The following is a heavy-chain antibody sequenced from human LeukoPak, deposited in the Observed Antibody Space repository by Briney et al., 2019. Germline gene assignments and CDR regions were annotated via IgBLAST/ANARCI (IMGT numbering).Heavy chain of an antibody. CDR3: ARHSAPRDWFEP. J-gene: IGHJ5*02. Sequence: GESLKISCQGSGYIFKNYWISWVRQMPGKGLEWMGRIDPSDSFTNYSPSFQGHVTISADKSISTAYLQWSSLKASDTAIYYCARHSAPRDWFEPWGQGTLVTVSA. D-gene: IGHD2-21*01. V-gene: IGHV5-10-1*01. CDR1: GYIFKNYW. CDR2: IDPSDSFT.